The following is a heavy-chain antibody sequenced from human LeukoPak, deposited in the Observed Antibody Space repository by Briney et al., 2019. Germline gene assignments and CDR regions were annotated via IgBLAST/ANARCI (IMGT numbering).Heavy chain of an antibody. CDR2: IYPGDSDI. Sequence: GESLKISCKGSGYRFTTYWIAWVRQMPGKGLEWMGIIYPGDSDIRYSPSFQGLVTISADESISTAYLQWSSLQDSDTDIYYCARTYYYDSSGSSDDVFDIWGQATMVTVSS. J-gene: IGHJ3*02. D-gene: IGHD3-22*01. V-gene: IGHV5-51*01. CDR3: ARTYYYDSSGSSDDVFDI. CDR1: GYRFTTYW.